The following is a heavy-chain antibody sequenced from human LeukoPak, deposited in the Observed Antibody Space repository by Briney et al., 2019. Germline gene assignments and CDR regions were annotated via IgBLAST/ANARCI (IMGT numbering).Heavy chain of an antibody. CDR3: ARENEVPLAITGFDP. V-gene: IGHV1-2*02. J-gene: IGHJ5*02. CDR2: ISPKNGGT. D-gene: IGHD1-20*01. Sequence: GASVKVSCRTSGDTFTDYFVHWVRQAPGQGLEWMGYISPKNGGTVHAEKFQGRVTMTRDTSISTVYMEVNSLRSDDTAVYYCARENEVPLAITGFDPWGQGTLVTVSS. CDR1: GDTFTDYF.